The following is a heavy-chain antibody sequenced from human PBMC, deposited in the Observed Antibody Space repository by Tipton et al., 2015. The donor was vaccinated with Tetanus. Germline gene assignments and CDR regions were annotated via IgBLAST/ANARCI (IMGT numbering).Heavy chain of an antibody. CDR3: ARDRGVRGGYYYYHGMDV. Sequence: SGGSITSDNHYWSWIRQHPGEGLEWIGYISNSGSTYYNPSLKSRVTISVDTSQKQISLKVNSVTAADTAVYYCARDRGVRGGYYYYHGMDVWGQGTTVTVSS. CDR2: ISNSGST. V-gene: IGHV4-31*02. CDR1: GGSITSDNHY. J-gene: IGHJ6*02. D-gene: IGHD3-10*01.